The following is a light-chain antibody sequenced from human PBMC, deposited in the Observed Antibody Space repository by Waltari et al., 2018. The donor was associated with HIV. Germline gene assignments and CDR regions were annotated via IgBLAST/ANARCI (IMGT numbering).Light chain of an antibody. CDR3: AAWDDSLNGYV. CDR1: SSNIGNTA. J-gene: IGLJ1*01. CDR2: YDD. V-gene: IGLV1-36*01. Sequence: QSVLTQPPSVSEAPRQRVTISCSGSSSNIGNTAVTWYQQVPGKPPKLLIYYDDLLSSGVSDRFSASKSGTSASLAIRGLQSEDEADYYCAAWDDSLNGYVFGSGTKVTVL.